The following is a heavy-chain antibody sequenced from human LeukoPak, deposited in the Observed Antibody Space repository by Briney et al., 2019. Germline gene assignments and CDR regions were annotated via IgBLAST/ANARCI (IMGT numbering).Heavy chain of an antibody. CDR2: INPNSGGT. CDR1: GYTFTGYY. V-gene: IGHV1-2*02. D-gene: IGHD6-13*01. J-gene: IGHJ4*02. Sequence: ASVKVSCKASGYTFTGYYMHWVRQAPGQGLEWMGWINPNSGGTNYAQKFQGRVTMTRDTSISTAYMELSRLRSGDTAVYYCARDRRRYSSSCFDYWGQGTLVTVSS. CDR3: ARDRRRYSSSCFDY.